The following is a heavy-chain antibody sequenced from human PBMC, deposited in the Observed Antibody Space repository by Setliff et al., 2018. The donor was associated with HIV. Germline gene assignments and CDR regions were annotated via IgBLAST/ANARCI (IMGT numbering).Heavy chain of an antibody. J-gene: IGHJ6*02. D-gene: IGHD3-16*01. Sequence: ASVKVSCKSSRYTFSGHYIHWVRQAPGQGLEWMGIINFGGAGTSYSGSTSYAQKFQGRVTMTRDTPTSTVYMELNSLGSEDTAVYFCARGFSFNNAFGMDVWGQGTTVTVSS. V-gene: IGHV1-46*01. CDR1: RYTFSGHY. CDR3: ARGFSFNNAFGMDV. CDR2: INFGGAGTSYSGST.